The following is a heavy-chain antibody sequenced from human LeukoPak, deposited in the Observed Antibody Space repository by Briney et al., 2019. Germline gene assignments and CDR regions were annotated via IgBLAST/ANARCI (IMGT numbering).Heavy chain of an antibody. D-gene: IGHD1-7*01. CDR1: GGTFSSYA. CDR2: IIPIFGTA. J-gene: IGHJ6*03. Sequence: ASVKVSCKASGGTFSSYAISWVRQAPAQGLEWMGGIIPIFGTANYAQKFQGRVTITTDESTSTAYMELSSLRSEDTAVYYCASPLYNGNYAVGTYYYYMDYWGKGTTVSVSS. V-gene: IGHV1-69*05. CDR3: ASPLYNGNYAVGTYYYYMDY.